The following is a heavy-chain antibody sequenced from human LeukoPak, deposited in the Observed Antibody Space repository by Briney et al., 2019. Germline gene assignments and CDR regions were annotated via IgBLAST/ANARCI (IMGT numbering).Heavy chain of an antibody. D-gene: IGHD5-18*01. CDR1: GGFISGSGHY. Sequence: SEALSLTCSVSGGFISGSGHYWTWTRQHPGGGLEWLGFIHPGGNIYYKPSLSSRLTISADTSKNQMSLKLSSVTAADTAVYYCSTGGDTAKGGDSWGQGTMVTVSS. CDR3: STGGDTAKGGDS. CDR2: IHPGGNI. J-gene: IGHJ4*02. V-gene: IGHV4-31*03.